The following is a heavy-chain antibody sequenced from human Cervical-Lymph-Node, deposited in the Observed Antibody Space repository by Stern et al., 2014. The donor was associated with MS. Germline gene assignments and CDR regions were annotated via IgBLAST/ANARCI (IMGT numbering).Heavy chain of an antibody. CDR1: GAPINSGGYY. CDR3: AAIGPLMEGAAFDI. D-gene: IGHD3-16*01. Sequence: VQLVESGPGLVKPSQTLSLSCTVSGAPINSGGYYWTWIRQLPGKGLEWVGYIHHSGATFYSPSLKSRVSISVHTSENQFSLKLNSVTAADTAVYYCAAIGPLMEGAAFDIWGQGTMVTVSP. J-gene: IGHJ3*02. V-gene: IGHV4-31*03. CDR2: IHHSGAT.